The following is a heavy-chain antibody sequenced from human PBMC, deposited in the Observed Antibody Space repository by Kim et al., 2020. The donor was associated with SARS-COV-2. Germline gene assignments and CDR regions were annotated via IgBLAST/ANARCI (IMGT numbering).Heavy chain of an antibody. CDR2: IYYSGTT. CDR3: ARADPYYDILTDYFSPNYYVDY. Sequence: SETLSLTCTVSGGSISSYYWSWIRQPPGKGLEWIGYIYYSGTTNYNPSLKSRVTISVDTSKNHFSLKLSSVTAADTAVYYCARADPYYDILTDYFSPNYYVDYWGQGTLVTVSS. V-gene: IGHV4-59*01. J-gene: IGHJ4*02. D-gene: IGHD3-9*01. CDR1: GGSISSYY.